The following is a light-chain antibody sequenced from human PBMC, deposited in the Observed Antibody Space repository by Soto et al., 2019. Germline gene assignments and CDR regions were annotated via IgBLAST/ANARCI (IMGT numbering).Light chain of an antibody. V-gene: IGLV1-44*01. CDR2: SNN. J-gene: IGLJ3*02. CDR3: AAWDDSLNGWV. Sequence: QSVLTQPPSASGTPGQRVTISCSGSSSNIGSNTVNWYQQLPGTAPKLLIYSNNQRPSAVPDRFSGSKSGTSASLAISGLQSEDEADYYCAAWDDSLNGWVFGGGTKVTVL. CDR1: SSNIGSNT.